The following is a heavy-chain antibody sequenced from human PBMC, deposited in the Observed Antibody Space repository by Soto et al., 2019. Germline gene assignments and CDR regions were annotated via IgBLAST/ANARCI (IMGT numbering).Heavy chain of an antibody. CDR1: VGSISRYY. CDR2: MYNTGST. CDR3: ARDLWGYCGTDCYPLDV. V-gene: IGHV4-59*01. Sequence: QVQLPESGPGLVKPSETLSLTCTVSVGSISRYYWSWIRQPPGKGLEWIGYMYNTGSTVYNPPSKSRVPRSVDTSKKPFSLKLNSVPAADTAVSYCARDLWGYCGTDCYPLDVWGQGTTVTVSS. D-gene: IGHD2-21*02. J-gene: IGHJ6*02.